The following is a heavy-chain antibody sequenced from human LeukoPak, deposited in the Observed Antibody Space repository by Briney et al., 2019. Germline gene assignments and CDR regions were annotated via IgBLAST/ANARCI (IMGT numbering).Heavy chain of an antibody. V-gene: IGHV1-46*01. CDR3: ARDDEMATIPHYYYYGMDV. D-gene: IGHD5-24*01. J-gene: IGHJ6*02. CDR2: INPSGGST. CDR1: GYTFTSYY. Sequence: ASVKVSCKASGYTFTSYYMHWVRQAPGQGLEWMGIINPSGGSTSYAQKFQGRVTMTRDTSTSTVYMELSSLRSEDTAVYYCARDDEMATIPHYYYYGMDVWGQGTTVTVSS.